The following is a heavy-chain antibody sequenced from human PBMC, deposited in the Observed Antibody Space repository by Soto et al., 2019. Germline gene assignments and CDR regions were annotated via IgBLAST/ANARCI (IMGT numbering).Heavy chain of an antibody. CDR1: GGSLNSYY. Sequence: SETLSLTRTFPGGSLNSYYWGWIPEPPGEGLGWVWYIYYSGSTNYNPSLKSRVTISVDTSKNQFSLKLSSVTAADTAVYYCARDSRYYYDSSGYPPHPDAFDIWGQGTMVTVSS. J-gene: IGHJ3*02. CDR3: ARDSRYYYDSSGYPPHPDAFDI. CDR2: IYYSGST. D-gene: IGHD3-22*01. V-gene: IGHV4-59*01.